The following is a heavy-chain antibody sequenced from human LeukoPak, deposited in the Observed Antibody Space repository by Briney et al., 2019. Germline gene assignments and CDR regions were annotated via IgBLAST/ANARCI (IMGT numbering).Heavy chain of an antibody. J-gene: IGHJ3*02. Sequence: PGRSLRLSCAASGFNFSSYAMYWVRQAPGKGLEWVAVISYDGSNKYYADSVKGRFTISRDNSKNTLYLQMNSLRAEDTAVYYCARGGPLSYSGSLYGAFDMWGQGTMVTVSS. CDR1: GFNFSSYA. CDR3: ARGGPLSYSGSLYGAFDM. D-gene: IGHD1-26*01. V-gene: IGHV3-30-3*01. CDR2: ISYDGSNK.